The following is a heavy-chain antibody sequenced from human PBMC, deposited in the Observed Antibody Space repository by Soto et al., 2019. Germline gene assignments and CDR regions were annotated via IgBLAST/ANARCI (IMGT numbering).Heavy chain of an antibody. J-gene: IGHJ4*02. D-gene: IGHD2-15*01. CDR3: ARGRGYCSGGSCYPTPYFDY. CDR2: INHSGST. CDR1: GGSFSGYY. Sequence: PSETLSLTCAVYGGSFSGYYWIWIRQPPGKGLEWIGEINHSGSTNYNPSLKSRVTISVDTSKNQFSLKLSSVTAADTAVYYCARGRGYCSGGSCYPTPYFDYWGQGTLVTVSS. V-gene: IGHV4-34*01.